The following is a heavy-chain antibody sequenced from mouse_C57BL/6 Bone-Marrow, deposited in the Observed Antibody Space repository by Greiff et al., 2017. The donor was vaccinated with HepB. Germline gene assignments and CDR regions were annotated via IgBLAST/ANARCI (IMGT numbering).Heavy chain of an antibody. CDR1: GYTFTDYE. J-gene: IGHJ4*01. D-gene: IGHD2-4*01. Sequence: QVQLQQSGAELVRPGASVTLSCKASGYTFTDYEMHWVKQTPVHGLEWIGAIDPETGGTAYNQKFKGKAILTADKSSITAYMELRSLTSEDSAVYYCTRLDYDCDGLYYAMDYWGQGTSVTVSS. V-gene: IGHV1-15*01. CDR2: IDPETGGT. CDR3: TRLDYDCDGLYYAMDY.